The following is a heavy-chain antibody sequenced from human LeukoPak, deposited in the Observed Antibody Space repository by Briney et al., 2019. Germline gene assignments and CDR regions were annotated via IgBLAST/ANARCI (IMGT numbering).Heavy chain of an antibody. J-gene: IGHJ6*03. CDR1: GGSISSYY. Sequence: SETLSLTCTVSGGSISSYYWSWIRQPPGKGLEWIGCIYYSGSTSYNPSLKSRVTISVDTSKNQFSLKLNSVTAADTAVYYCARSSEGRYYYDSSGYSYYYYYMDVWGKGTTVTISS. CDR3: ARSSEGRYYYDSSGYSYYYYYMDV. V-gene: IGHV4-59*01. CDR2: IYYSGST. D-gene: IGHD3-22*01.